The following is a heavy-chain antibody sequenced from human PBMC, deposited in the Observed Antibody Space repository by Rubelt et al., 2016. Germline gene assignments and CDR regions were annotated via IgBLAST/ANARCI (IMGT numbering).Heavy chain of an antibody. J-gene: IGHJ3*02. CDR3: ASGSSEWLMDAFDI. CDR1: GGSFSGYY. Sequence: QVQLQQWGAGLLKPSETLSLTCAVYGGSFSGYYWSWIRQPPGKGLEWVGEINNSGSTNYNQSLKSRCTISVDTSKNQFSLKLSSVTAADTAVYYCASGSSEWLMDAFDIWGQGTMVTVSS. CDR2: INNSGST. D-gene: IGHD6-19*01. V-gene: IGHV4-34*01.